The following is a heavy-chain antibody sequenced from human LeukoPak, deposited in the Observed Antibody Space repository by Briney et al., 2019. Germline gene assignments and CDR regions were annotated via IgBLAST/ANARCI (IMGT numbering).Heavy chain of an antibody. Sequence: GGSLRLSCAASGFTFSSYWMHWVRQAPGKGLVWVSRINSDGSSTSYADSVKGRFTTSRDNAKNTLYLQMNSLRAEDTAVYYCVRGLGDDSSGYYGGPVDYWGQGTLVTVSS. V-gene: IGHV3-74*01. CDR3: VRGLGDDSSGYYGGPVDY. D-gene: IGHD3-22*01. CDR2: INSDGSST. CDR1: GFTFSSYW. J-gene: IGHJ4*02.